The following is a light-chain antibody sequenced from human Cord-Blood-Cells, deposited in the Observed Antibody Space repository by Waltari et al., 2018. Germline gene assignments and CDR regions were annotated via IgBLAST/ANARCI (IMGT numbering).Light chain of an antibody. CDR1: QSVSSY. Sequence: EIVLTQSPATLPLSPGERAPLSCRASQSVSSYLACYQQKPGQAPRLLIYDASNRATGIPARFSGSGSGTDFTLTISSLEPEDFAVYYCQQRSNWPLTFGGGTKVEIK. CDR3: QQRSNWPLT. CDR2: DAS. J-gene: IGKJ4*01. V-gene: IGKV3-11*01.